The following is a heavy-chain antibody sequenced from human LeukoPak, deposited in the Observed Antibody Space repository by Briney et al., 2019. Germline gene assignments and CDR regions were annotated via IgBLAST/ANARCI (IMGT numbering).Heavy chain of an antibody. CDR1: GGTFSSYA. CDR3: ARKRRYCSSTSCPGAFDI. Sequence: SVKVSCKASGGTFSSYAISWVRQAPGQGLEWMGGIIPIFGPANYAQKFQGRVTITADESTSTAYMELSSLRSEDTAVYYCARKRRYCSSTSCPGAFDIWGQGTMVTVSS. D-gene: IGHD2-2*01. CDR2: IIPIFGPA. J-gene: IGHJ3*02. V-gene: IGHV1-69*01.